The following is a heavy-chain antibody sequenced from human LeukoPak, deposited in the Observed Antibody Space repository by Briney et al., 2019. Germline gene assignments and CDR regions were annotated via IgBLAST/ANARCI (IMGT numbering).Heavy chain of an antibody. V-gene: IGHV4-59*08. CDR2: IYYSGST. Sequence: SETLSLTCTVSGGSISSYYWSWIRQPPGKGLEGIGYIYYSGSTNYNPSLKSRVTISVDTSKNQFSLKLSSVTAADTAVYYCARQSWDSSSWYYYYGMDVWGQGTTVTVSS. D-gene: IGHD6-13*01. J-gene: IGHJ6*02. CDR1: GGSISSYY. CDR3: ARQSWDSSSWYYYYGMDV.